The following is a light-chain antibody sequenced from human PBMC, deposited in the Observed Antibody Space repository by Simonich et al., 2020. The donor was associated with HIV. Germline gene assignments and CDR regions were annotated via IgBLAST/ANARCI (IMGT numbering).Light chain of an antibody. V-gene: IGKV4-1*01. CDR1: QSVLYSSKNKNY. CDR3: QQYYSSPRT. J-gene: IGKJ1*01. Sequence: DIVMTQSPDSLAVSLGERATINCKSSQSVLYSSKNKNYLAWYQQKPGQPPKLLIYRAATRESGVPDRFSGSGSGTDFTLTISSLQAEDVAVYSCQQYYSSPRTFGQGTKVEIK. CDR2: RAA.